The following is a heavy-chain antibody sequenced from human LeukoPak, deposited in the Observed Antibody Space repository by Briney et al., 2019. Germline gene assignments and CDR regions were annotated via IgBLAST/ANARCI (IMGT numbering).Heavy chain of an antibody. D-gene: IGHD1-1*01. V-gene: IGHV3-66*01. J-gene: IGHJ4*02. Sequence: PGGSLRLSCAASGFTVSSNYMSWVRQAPGKGLEWVSVIYSGGSTYYADSVKGRFTISRDNSKNTLYLQMNSLTAEDTAVYYCARCHNWNDCYFDYWGQGTLVTVSS. CDR1: GFTVSSNY. CDR3: ARCHNWNDCYFDY. CDR2: IYSGGST.